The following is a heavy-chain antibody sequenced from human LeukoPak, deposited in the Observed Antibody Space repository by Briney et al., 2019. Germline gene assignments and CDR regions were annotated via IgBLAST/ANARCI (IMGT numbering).Heavy chain of an antibody. V-gene: IGHV3-33*01. CDR1: GFNFGTFA. D-gene: IGHD6-19*01. J-gene: IGHJ4*02. CDR3: ARDVGSGWSVGQKGDY. Sequence: PGGSLRLSCEASGFNFGTFAMHWVRQAPGEGLEWLAIIWYDGSNKHYSDSVKGRFTISRDNSKSSLYLQMNSLRAEDTAVYYCARDVGSGWSVGQKGDYWGQGTLVTVSS. CDR2: IWYDGSNK.